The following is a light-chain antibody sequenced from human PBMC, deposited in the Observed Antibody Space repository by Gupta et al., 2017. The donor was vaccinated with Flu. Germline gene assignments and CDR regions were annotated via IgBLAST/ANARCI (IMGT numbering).Light chain of an antibody. CDR3: MQALQTPVA. Sequence: ISCRSSQSLLHSNGYNYLDWFLQKPGQSPQLLIYLGSNRASGVPDRFRGSGSGTDFTLKISRVEAEDVGVYYCMQALQTPVAFGQGTKVEIK. J-gene: IGKJ1*01. CDR1: QSLLHSNGYNY. V-gene: IGKV2-28*01. CDR2: LGS.